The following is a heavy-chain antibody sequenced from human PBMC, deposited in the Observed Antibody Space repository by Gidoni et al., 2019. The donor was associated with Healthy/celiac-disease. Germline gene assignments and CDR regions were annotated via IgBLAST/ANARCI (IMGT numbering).Heavy chain of an antibody. V-gene: IGHV3-23*01. CDR3: AKDGDITIFGVVPRDY. D-gene: IGHD3-3*01. CDR2: ISGSGGST. Sequence: EVQLLESGGGLVQPGGSLRLSCAASGFTFSSYAMSWVRQAPGKGLEWVSAISGSGGSTYSADSVKGRFTISRDNSKNTLYLQMNSLRAEDTAVYYCAKDGDITIFGVVPRDYWGQGTLVTVSS. CDR1: GFTFSSYA. J-gene: IGHJ4*02.